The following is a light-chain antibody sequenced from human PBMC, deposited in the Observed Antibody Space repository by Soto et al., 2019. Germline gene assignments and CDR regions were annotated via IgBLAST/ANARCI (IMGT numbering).Light chain of an antibody. CDR2: DAS. Sequence: ENVLTQSPGTLSLSPGERATLSCRASQSVANNYLAWYQQKPGQAPRLLIYDASKRATGIPDRFSGSGSGTDFTLTISRLEPEDFAVYYCHQYATSPRTFGQGTKVEIK. CDR1: QSVANNY. V-gene: IGKV3-20*01. J-gene: IGKJ1*01. CDR3: HQYATSPRT.